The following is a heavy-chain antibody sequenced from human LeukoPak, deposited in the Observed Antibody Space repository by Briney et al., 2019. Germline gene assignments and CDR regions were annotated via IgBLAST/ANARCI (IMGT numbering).Heavy chain of an antibody. D-gene: IGHD5-24*01. Sequence: PSETLSLTCTVSGGSINSTSNYWGWIRQPPGKGLEWIGYIYYSGSSYYNPSLRSRVTISVDTSKNHFSLKLSSVTAADTAVYYCARNRDGYNSFDYWGQGTLVTVSS. CDR3: ARNRDGYNSFDY. V-gene: IGHV4-31*03. J-gene: IGHJ4*02. CDR1: GGSINSTSNY. CDR2: IYYSGSS.